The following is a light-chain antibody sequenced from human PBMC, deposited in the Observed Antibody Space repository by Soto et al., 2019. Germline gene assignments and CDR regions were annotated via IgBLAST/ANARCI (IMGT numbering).Light chain of an antibody. CDR1: QSVTIN. J-gene: IGKJ5*01. V-gene: IGKV3-15*01. CDR3: QQYNNWPLIT. CDR2: GAT. Sequence: MLTQSPGTLSVSPGERATLSCRASQSVTINVAWYQQIPGQAPRLLIYGATTRATGVPARFSGGGSGTEFTLTISSLQSEDFGIYYCQQYNNWPLITFGQGTRL.